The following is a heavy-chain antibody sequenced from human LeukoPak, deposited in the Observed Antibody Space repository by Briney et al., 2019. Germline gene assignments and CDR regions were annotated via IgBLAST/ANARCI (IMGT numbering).Heavy chain of an antibody. CDR3: AENVVWRGASDV. CDR2: ITGGSENT. D-gene: IGHD2-15*01. V-gene: IGHV3-23*01. Sequence: GGSLRLSCAASGFTFSSYAMSWVCQAPGKGLEWVSGITGGSENTYYADSVKGRFTISRDNSQNALYLQMNSLRAEDTAVYYCAENVVWRGASDVWGQGTMVTVSS. J-gene: IGHJ3*01. CDR1: GFTFSSYA.